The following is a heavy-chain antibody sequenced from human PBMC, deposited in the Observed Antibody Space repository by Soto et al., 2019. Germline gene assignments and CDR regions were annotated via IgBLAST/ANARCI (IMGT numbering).Heavy chain of an antibody. CDR3: ARIEMASIK. CDR1: GASIRGGGYY. V-gene: IGHV4-31*03. CDR2: IYYTGST. J-gene: IGHJ4*02. Sequence: SETLSLTCSVSGASIRGGGYYWSWLRQSPGKGLEWIGHIYYTGSTFYSPSLKSRLTISLDTSNNQFSLDLRSVTAADTAMYYCARIEMASIKWGRGTLVTVSS.